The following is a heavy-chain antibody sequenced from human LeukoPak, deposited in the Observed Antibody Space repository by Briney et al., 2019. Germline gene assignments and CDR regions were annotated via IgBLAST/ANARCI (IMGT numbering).Heavy chain of an antibody. Sequence: GESLKFSCKGSGYSFTSYWIGWVRQMPGKGLEWMGIIYPGDSDTRYGPSFQGQVTISADKSISTAYLQWSSLKASDTAMYYCARRGVCSSTSCYYWFDPWGQGTLVTVSS. J-gene: IGHJ5*02. CDR1: GYSFTSYW. V-gene: IGHV5-51*01. D-gene: IGHD2-2*01. CDR3: ARRGVCSSTSCYYWFDP. CDR2: IYPGDSDT.